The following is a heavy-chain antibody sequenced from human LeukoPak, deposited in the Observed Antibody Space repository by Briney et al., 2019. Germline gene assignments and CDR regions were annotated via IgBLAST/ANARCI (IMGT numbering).Heavy chain of an antibody. V-gene: IGHV3-48*03. CDR3: ARAFVRIAAAGTLDY. CDR1: GFTFSSYE. Sequence: GGSLRLSCAASGFTFSSYEMNWVRQAPGKGLEWVSYISSSGSTIYHADSVKGRFTISRDNAKNSLYLQMNSLRAEDTAVYYCARAFVRIAAAGTLDYWGQGTLVTVSS. D-gene: IGHD6-13*01. J-gene: IGHJ4*02. CDR2: ISSSGSTI.